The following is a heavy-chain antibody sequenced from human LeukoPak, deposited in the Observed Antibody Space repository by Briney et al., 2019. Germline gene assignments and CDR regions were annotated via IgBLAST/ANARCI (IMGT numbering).Heavy chain of an antibody. J-gene: IGHJ4*02. Sequence: PSETLSLTCSVSGASISGGTYYWGWIRQPPGKGLEWIGSIYYTGSTYDNPSLKSRVTISVDTSKNQFSLRLSSVTAADTAVYYCARRGGSGRAFDYWGQGTLVTVSS. CDR1: GASISGGTYY. CDR3: ARRGGSGRAFDY. V-gene: IGHV4-39*01. CDR2: IYYTGST. D-gene: IGHD1-26*01.